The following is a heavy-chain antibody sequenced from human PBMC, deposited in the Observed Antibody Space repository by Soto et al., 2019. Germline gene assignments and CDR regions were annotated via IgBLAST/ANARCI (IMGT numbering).Heavy chain of an antibody. J-gene: IGHJ5*02. D-gene: IGHD3-10*01. CDR2: IYYSGST. CDR3: ARQLWFGAKRWFDP. CDR1: GGSISSYY. Sequence: SETLSLTCTVSGGSISSYYWSWIRQPPGKGLEWIGYIYYSGSTNYNPSLRSRVTISVDTSKNQFSLKLSSVTAADTAVYYCARQLWFGAKRWFDPWGQGTLVTVSS. V-gene: IGHV4-59*08.